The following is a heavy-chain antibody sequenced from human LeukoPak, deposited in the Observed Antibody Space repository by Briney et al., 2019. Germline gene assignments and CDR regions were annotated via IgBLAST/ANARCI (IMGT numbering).Heavy chain of an antibody. Sequence: GGSLRLSCAASGFTFSNYGMHWVRKAPGKGLEWVAAIWYDGGNKYYVDSVKGRFTISRDNSKNTLYLQMNSLRAEDTAVYYCAKDRATMTTRIFDFWGQGTLVTVSS. CDR2: IWYDGGNK. V-gene: IGHV3-30*02. CDR3: AKDRATMTTRIFDF. J-gene: IGHJ4*02. CDR1: GFTFSNYG. D-gene: IGHD4-17*01.